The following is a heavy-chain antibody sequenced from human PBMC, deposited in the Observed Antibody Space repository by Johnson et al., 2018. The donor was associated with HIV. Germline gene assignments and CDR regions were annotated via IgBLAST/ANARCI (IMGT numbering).Heavy chain of an antibody. Sequence: VQLVESGGGVVQPGRSLRLSCAASGFTFDDYAMHWVRQAPGKGLEWVSGISWNSGNIDYADSVRGRFTISRDNAKNSLYLQMNSLRAEDTAVYYCARDRPRGWLQSLGAFDIWGQGTMVTVSS. D-gene: IGHD5-24*01. CDR3: ARDRPRGWLQSLGAFDI. J-gene: IGHJ3*02. CDR1: GFTFDDYA. V-gene: IGHV3-9*01. CDR2: ISWNSGNI.